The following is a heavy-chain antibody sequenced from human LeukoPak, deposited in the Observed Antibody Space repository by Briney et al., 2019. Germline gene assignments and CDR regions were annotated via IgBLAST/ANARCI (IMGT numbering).Heavy chain of an antibody. CDR1: GVSLSINY. J-gene: IGHJ4*02. CDR2: IYSSGTT. D-gene: IGHD3-10*01. Sequence: GGSLRLSCAASGVSLSINYMSWVRQAPGEGLEWVSVIYSSGTTDYMDSVKGRFTISMDNSKNTLFLKMNGLRAADTAVYYCARVPGAYGSGTYYVWGQGTRVTVSS. V-gene: IGHV3-53*01. CDR3: ARVPGAYGSGTYYV.